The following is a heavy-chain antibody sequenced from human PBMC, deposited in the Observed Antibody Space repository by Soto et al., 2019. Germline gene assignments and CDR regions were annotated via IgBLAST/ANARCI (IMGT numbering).Heavy chain of an antibody. V-gene: IGHV4-34*01. Sequence: SETLSLTCAVYGGSFSGYYWSWIRQPPGKGLEWIGEINHSGSTNYNPSLKSRVTISVDTSKNQFSLKLSSVTAADTAVYYCARGLTVTSTRVPFDPWGQGTLVTVSS. CDR3: ARGLTVTSTRVPFDP. CDR2: INHSGST. CDR1: GGSFSGYY. D-gene: IGHD4-17*01. J-gene: IGHJ5*02.